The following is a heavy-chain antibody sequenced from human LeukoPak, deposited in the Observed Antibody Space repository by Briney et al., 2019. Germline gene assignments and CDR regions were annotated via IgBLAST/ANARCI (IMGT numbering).Heavy chain of an antibody. CDR2: IYPGDSDT. CDR1: GYSFTSYW. D-gene: IGHD3-10*01. Sequence: GESLKISCKGSGYSFTSYWIGWVRQMPGKGLEWMGIIYPGDSDTRYSPSFQGQVTISADKSISTAYLQWSSLKASDTAMYYCARQATMGRGAGDYYYGMDVWGQGTTVTVSS. J-gene: IGHJ6*02. CDR3: ARQATMGRGAGDYYYGMDV. V-gene: IGHV5-51*01.